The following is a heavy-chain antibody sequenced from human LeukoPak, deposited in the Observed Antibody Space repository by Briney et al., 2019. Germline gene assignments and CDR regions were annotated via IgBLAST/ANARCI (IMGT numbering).Heavy chain of an antibody. V-gene: IGHV4-59*01. J-gene: IGHJ6*03. CDR1: GDSMSSYY. D-gene: IGHD2-2*02. Sequence: PSETLSLTCTVSGDSMSSYYWSWIRQPPGKGLEWIGYIFYIGSTNYNPSLKSRATISGDMSKNQFSLKLTSVTAADTAVYYCAREIVENQLLYGGGYMDVWGKGTTVTVSS. CDR2: IFYIGST. CDR3: AREIVENQLLYGGGYMDV.